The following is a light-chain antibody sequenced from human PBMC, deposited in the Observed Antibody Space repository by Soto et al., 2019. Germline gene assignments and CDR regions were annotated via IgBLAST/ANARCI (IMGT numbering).Light chain of an antibody. CDR1: QSLLQSDGNTY. J-gene: IGKJ1*01. CDR2: AVS. V-gene: IGKV2D-29*01. Sequence: IVMTQTPLSLSVTPGQPASISCKSSQSLLQSDGNTYLYWELQKPGQPPQLLSYAVSNRFTGVPDRFSGSGSGTDFTLKISRVEAEDVGVYYCMQSIRLSRTFGQGTKVEIK. CDR3: MQSIRLSRT.